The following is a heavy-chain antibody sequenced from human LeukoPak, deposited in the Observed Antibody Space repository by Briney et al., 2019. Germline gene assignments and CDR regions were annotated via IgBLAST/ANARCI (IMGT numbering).Heavy chain of an antibody. CDR1: GGTFSSYA. J-gene: IGHJ4*02. CDR2: IIPIFGTA. CDR3: ARDRGKVVVVPAAIGGY. D-gene: IGHD2-2*01. Sequence: SVKVSCKASGGTFSSYAISWVRQAPGQGLEWMGGIIPIFGTANYAQKLQGRVTMTTDTSTSTAYMELRSLRSDDTAVYYCARDRGKVVVVPAAIGGYWGQGTLVTVSS. V-gene: IGHV1-69*05.